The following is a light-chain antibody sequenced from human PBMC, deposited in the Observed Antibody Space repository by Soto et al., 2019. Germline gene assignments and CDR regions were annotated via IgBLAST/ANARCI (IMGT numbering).Light chain of an antibody. CDR1: SGHSSYA. V-gene: IGLV4-69*01. J-gene: IGLJ3*02. CDR2: LKSDGSH. CDR3: QTWGTGTRGV. Sequence: QLVLTQSPSASASLGASVKLTCTLSSGHSSYAIAWHQQQPEKGPRYLMKLKSDGSHSKGDGIPDRFSGSSSGAERYLTISSLQSEDEADYYCQTWGTGTRGVFGGGTKLTVL.